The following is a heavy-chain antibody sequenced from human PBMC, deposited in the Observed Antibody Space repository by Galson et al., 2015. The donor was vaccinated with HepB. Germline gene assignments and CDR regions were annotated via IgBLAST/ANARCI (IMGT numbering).Heavy chain of an antibody. CDR2: ISGSGAIR. V-gene: IGHV3-23*01. D-gene: IGHD6-13*01. Sequence: SLRLSCAASGFSFSNYAMSWVRQAPGKGLEWVSIISGSGAIRYYGDSVKGRFTISRDNSKNTLDLQMNSLRAEDTARYYCARVLLSSSEDAFDIWGQGTMVTVSS. CDR3: ARVLLSSSEDAFDI. J-gene: IGHJ3*02. CDR1: GFSFSNYA.